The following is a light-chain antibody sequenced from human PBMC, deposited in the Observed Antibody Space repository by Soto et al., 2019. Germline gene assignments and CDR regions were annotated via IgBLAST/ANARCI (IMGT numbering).Light chain of an antibody. V-gene: IGLV2-11*01. CDR3: CSYAGTYTWI. CDR1: SSDVGAYNY. CDR2: DVA. J-gene: IGLJ2*01. Sequence: QSVLTQPRSVSGSPGQSVTISCTGTSSDVGAYNYVSWYQQHPGIAPKLMIYDVAKRPSGVPDRFSGSKSGNTASLTISGLQAEDEADYYCCSYAGTYTWIFGGGTKLTVL.